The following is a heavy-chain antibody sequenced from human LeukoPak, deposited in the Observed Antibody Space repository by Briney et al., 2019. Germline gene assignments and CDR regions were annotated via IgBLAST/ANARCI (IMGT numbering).Heavy chain of an antibody. CDR2: IRSSGSTI. J-gene: IGHJ6*04. Sequence: GGSLRLSCAASGFTFSSYEMNWVRPAPGKGLEWVSYIRSSGSTIYYAGSVKGRFTISRDNAKNSLYLQMNSLRAEDTAVYYCAELGITMIGGVWGKGTTVTISS. D-gene: IGHD3-10*02. CDR1: GFTFSSYE. V-gene: IGHV3-48*03. CDR3: AELGITMIGGV.